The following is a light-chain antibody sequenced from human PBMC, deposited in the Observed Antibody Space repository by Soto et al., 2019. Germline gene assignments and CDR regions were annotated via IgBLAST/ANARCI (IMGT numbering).Light chain of an antibody. CDR1: SSDVGGYNY. CDR2: DVS. CDR3: SSYTGTSTYVV. V-gene: IGLV2-14*01. J-gene: IGLJ2*01. Sequence: QSALTQPASVSVSPGQSITISCTGTSSDVGGYNYVSWYQQHPGKAPKLMIYDVSNRPSGVSNRFSGSKSGNTASLTISGLQAEDEADYYCSSYTGTSTYVVFGGGTKLTVL.